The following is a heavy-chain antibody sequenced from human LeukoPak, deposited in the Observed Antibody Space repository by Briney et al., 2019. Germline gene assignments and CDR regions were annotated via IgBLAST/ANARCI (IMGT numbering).Heavy chain of an antibody. D-gene: IGHD2-15*01. J-gene: IGHJ6*03. Sequence: GASVKVSRKASGYTFTSYYMHWVRQAPGQGLEWMGIINPSGGSTSYAQKFQGRVTMTRDTSTSTVYMELSSLRSEDTAVYYCARGYCSGGSCLDYYYMDVWGKGTTVTISS. CDR2: INPSGGST. CDR1: GYTFTSYY. CDR3: ARGYCSGGSCLDYYYMDV. V-gene: IGHV1-46*01.